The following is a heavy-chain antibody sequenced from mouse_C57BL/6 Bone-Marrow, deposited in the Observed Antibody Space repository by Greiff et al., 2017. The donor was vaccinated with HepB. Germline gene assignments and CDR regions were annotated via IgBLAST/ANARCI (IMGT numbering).Heavy chain of an antibody. CDR1: GYAFSSSW. J-gene: IGHJ4*01. D-gene: IGHD4-1*02. V-gene: IGHV1-82*01. CDR2: IYPGDGDT. CDR3: ARLVNWEGDY. Sequence: QVQLQQSGPELVKPGASVKISCKASGYAFSSSWMNWVKQRPGKGLEWIGRIYPGDGDTNYNGKFKGKATLTADKSSSTAYMQLSSLTSEDSAVYFCARLVNWEGDYWGQGTSVTVSS.